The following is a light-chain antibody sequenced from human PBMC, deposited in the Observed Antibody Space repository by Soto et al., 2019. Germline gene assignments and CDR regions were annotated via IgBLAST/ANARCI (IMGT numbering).Light chain of an antibody. Sequence: DIQMTQSPSTLSASVGDRVTITCRASQSISIWLAWYQQKPGKAPKLLMYKVSTLEGGVSSRFSGSGSGTEFTLTISSLQPDDCATYYCQQYNSYPVTFGQGTKVEIK. CDR3: QQYNSYPVT. V-gene: IGKV1-5*03. J-gene: IGKJ1*01. CDR1: QSISIW. CDR2: KVS.